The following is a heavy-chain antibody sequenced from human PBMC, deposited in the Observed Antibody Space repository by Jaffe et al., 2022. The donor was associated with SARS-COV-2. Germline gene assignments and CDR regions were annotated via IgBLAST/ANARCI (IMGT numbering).Heavy chain of an antibody. CDR2: IYYSGST. V-gene: IGHV4-31*03. D-gene: IGHD3-10*01. CDR1: GGSISSGGYY. J-gene: IGHJ4*02. Sequence: QVQLQESGPGLVKPSQTLSLTCTVSGGSISSGGYYWSWIRQHPGKGLEWIGYIYYSGSTYYNPSLKSRVTISVDTSKNQFSLKLSSVTAADTAVYYCARGASGSGSYYVDYWGQGTLVTVSS. CDR3: ARGASGSGSYYVDY.